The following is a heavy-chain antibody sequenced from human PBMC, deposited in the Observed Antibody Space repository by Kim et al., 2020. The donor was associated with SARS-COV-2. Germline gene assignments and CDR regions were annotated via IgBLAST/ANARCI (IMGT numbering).Heavy chain of an antibody. D-gene: IGHD6-13*01. CDR1: GFTFSSYA. Sequence: GGSLRLSCAAPGFTFSSYAMSWVRQAPGKGLEWVSAISGSGGSTYYADSVKGRFTISRDNSKNTLYLQMNSLRAEDTAVYYCAKDLAAADFYYFDYWGQGTLVTVSS. CDR2: ISGSGGST. CDR3: AKDLAAADFYYFDY. V-gene: IGHV3-23*01. J-gene: IGHJ4*02.